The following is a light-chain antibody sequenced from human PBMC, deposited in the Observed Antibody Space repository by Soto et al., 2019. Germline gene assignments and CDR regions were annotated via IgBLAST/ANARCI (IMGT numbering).Light chain of an antibody. CDR3: QQYGNSPVT. CDR2: GAS. Sequence: EIVLKQSPGTLSFSPGERATLSCWASQSVSSNLVWYQQKPGQAPRLLIYGASIRATGIPDRFSGSGLGTGFTLTISRLETEDFALYYCQQYGNSPVTFGQGTKLEIK. CDR1: QSVSSN. V-gene: IGKV3-20*01. J-gene: IGKJ2*01.